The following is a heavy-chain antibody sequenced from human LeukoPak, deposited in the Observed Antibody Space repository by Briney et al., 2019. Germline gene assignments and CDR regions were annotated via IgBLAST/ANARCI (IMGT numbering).Heavy chain of an antibody. CDR2: ISSSGSTI. CDR3: AREGYMATINY. J-gene: IGHJ4*02. CDR1: GFTFSSHE. V-gene: IGHV3-48*03. D-gene: IGHD5-24*01. Sequence: PGGSLRLSCAASGFTFSSHEMNWVRQAPGKGLEWVSYISSSGSTIYYADSVKGRFTISRDNAKNSLYLQMNSLRAEDTAVYYCAREGYMATINYWGQGTLVTVSS.